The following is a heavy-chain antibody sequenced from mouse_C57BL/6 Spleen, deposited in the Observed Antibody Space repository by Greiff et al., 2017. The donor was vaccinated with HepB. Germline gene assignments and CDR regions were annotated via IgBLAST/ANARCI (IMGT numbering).Heavy chain of an antibody. Sequence: EVQLVESGGDLVKPGGSLKLSCAASGFTFSSYGMSWVRQTPDKRLEWVATIGSGGSYTYYPDSLKGRSTLSRDKSKNTPYMQMSSLKSEDTAMYYCARHGATGDYYAMDYWGQGTSVTVSS. CDR3: ARHGATGDYYAMDY. J-gene: IGHJ4*01. V-gene: IGHV5-6*01. CDR2: IGSGGSYT. CDR1: GFTFSSYG.